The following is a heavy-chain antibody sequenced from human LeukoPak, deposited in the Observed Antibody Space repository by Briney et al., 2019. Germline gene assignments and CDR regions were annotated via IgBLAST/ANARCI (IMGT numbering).Heavy chain of an antibody. Sequence: GGSLRLSCAASGFTFSTYWMTWVRQAPGKGLEWVANIKQDGSEKYYVDSVKGRFTISRDNAKNSLYLQMNSLTAEDTAVYYCARGHSSNWDHNYDYWGQGTLATVSS. D-gene: IGHD6-13*01. CDR2: IKQDGSEK. V-gene: IGHV3-7*05. CDR1: GFTFSTYW. CDR3: ARGHSSNWDHNYDY. J-gene: IGHJ4*02.